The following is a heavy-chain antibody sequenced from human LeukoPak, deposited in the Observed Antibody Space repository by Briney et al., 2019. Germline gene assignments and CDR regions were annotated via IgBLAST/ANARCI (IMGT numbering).Heavy chain of an antibody. CDR3: ARGGSTMVREYYYYYYYMDV. D-gene: IGHD3-10*01. CDR1: GGSFSGYY. V-gene: IGHV4-34*01. CDR2: IYHSGST. Sequence: SETLSLTCAVYGGSFSGYYWSWIRQPPGKGLEWIGSIYHSGSTYYNPSLKSRVTISVDTSKNQFSLKLSSVTAADTAVYYCARGGSTMVREYYYYYYYMDVWGKGTTVTVSS. J-gene: IGHJ6*03.